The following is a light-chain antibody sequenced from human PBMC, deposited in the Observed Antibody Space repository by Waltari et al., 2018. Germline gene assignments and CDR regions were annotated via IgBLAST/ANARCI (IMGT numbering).Light chain of an antibody. Sequence: QTEVTQEPSLSVSPGGTVTLTCALSSGSVSPTSYATWYRQTPGQAPRTLLYKANTRSSGVPDRFSGSILGNKAALTITGAQADDESDYYCSLYMGSGIWVFGGGTKLTVL. CDR3: SLYMGSGIWV. CDR2: KAN. V-gene: IGLV8-61*01. J-gene: IGLJ3*02. CDR1: SGSVSPTSY.